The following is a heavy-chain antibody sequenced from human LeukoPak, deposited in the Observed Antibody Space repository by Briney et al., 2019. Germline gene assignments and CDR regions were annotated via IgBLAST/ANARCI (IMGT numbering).Heavy chain of an antibody. CDR1: GVTFRSYC. J-gene: IGHJ3*02. D-gene: IGHD1-14*01. V-gene: IGHV3-7*01. CDR2: IKENGNEQ. CDR3: ARGPGDFDASDI. Sequence: PGGSLRLSCTSSGVTFRSYCMSWVRQAPGKGPEWVAHIKENGNEQYYADSVKGRFTISRDNAKKSLCLQMNSLRAEDTALYYCARGPGDFDASDIWGQGTMVTVSS.